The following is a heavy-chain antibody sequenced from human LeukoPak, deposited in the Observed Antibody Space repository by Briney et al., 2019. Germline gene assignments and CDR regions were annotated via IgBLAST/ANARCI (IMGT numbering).Heavy chain of an antibody. Sequence: SVKVSCKASGGTFSSYAISWVRQAPGQGLEWMGRIIPIFGTANYAQKFQGRVTTTTDESTSTAYMELSSLRSEDTAVYYCARGRAYYDFWSGEYYYYYYMDVWGKGTTVTVSS. CDR1: GGTFSSYA. D-gene: IGHD3-3*01. CDR2: IIPIFGTA. J-gene: IGHJ6*03. V-gene: IGHV1-69*05. CDR3: ARGRAYYDFWSGEYYYYYYMDV.